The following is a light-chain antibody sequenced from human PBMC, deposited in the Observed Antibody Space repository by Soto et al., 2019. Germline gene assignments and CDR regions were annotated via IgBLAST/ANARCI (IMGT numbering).Light chain of an antibody. Sequence: QSALTQPASVSGSPGQSITISCTGTSSDIGAYNFVSWYQQHPGKAPKLMLYDVNNRPSGVSNRFSGSKSGNTASLTISGLQAEDEADYYCTSWTTSTTVIFGGGTKLTVL. CDR3: TSWTTSTTVI. J-gene: IGLJ2*01. CDR1: SSDIGAYNF. V-gene: IGLV2-14*03. CDR2: DVN.